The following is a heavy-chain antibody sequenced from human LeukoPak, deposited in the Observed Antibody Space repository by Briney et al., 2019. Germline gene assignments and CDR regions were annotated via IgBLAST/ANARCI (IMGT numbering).Heavy chain of an antibody. V-gene: IGHV5-51*01. CDR2: IYPGDSDT. Sequence: SGESLKISCKGSGYSFTSYWIGWVRQMPGKGLGWMGIIYPGDSDTRYSPSFQGQVTISADKSISTAYLQWSSLKASDTAMYYCARKEEDYGDQRSDAFDIWGQGTMVTVSS. D-gene: IGHD4-17*01. J-gene: IGHJ3*02. CDR1: GYSFTSYW. CDR3: ARKEEDYGDQRSDAFDI.